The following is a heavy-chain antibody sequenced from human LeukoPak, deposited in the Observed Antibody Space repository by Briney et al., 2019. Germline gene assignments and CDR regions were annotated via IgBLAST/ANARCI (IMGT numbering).Heavy chain of an antibody. V-gene: IGHV3-74*01. J-gene: IGHJ6*02. Sequence: PGGSLRLSCAASGFTVSSNYMSWVRQAPGKGLEWVSRINGDGSNINYADSVRGRFTISRDNAKNTLYLQMNTLRVEDTAVYYCARDLMDYDVSTGLHHYYMDVWGQGTTVTVSS. D-gene: IGHD3-9*01. CDR1: GFTVSSNY. CDR3: ARDLMDYDVSTGLHHYYMDV. CDR2: INGDGSNI.